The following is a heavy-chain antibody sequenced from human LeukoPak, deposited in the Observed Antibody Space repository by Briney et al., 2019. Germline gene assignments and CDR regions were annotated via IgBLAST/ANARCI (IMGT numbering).Heavy chain of an antibody. Sequence: RPSETLSLTCTVSGYSISSGYYWGWIRQPPGKGLEWIGSIYHSGSTYYNPSLKGRVTISVDTSKNQFSLKLSSVTAADTAVYYCAREGMVYAITLFDYWGQGTLVTVSS. J-gene: IGHJ4*02. CDR1: GYSISSGYY. CDR3: AREGMVYAITLFDY. D-gene: IGHD2-8*01. CDR2: IYHSGST. V-gene: IGHV4-38-2*02.